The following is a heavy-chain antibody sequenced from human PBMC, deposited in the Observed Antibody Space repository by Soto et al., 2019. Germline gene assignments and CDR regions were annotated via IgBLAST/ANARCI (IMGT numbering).Heavy chain of an antibody. CDR3: AKDPPYGSGYDYRGYFDY. D-gene: IGHD5-12*01. Sequence: PGGSLRLSCAASGFTFSSYAMSWVRQAPGKGLEWVSAISGSGGSTYYADSVKGRFTISRDNSKNTLYLQMNSLRAEDTAVYYCAKDPPYGSGYDYRGYFDYWGQGTLVTVSS. J-gene: IGHJ4*02. V-gene: IGHV3-23*01. CDR1: GFTFSSYA. CDR2: ISGSGGST.